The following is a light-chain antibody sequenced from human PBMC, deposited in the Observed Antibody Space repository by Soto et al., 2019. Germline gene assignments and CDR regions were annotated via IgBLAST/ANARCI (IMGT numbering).Light chain of an antibody. CDR1: QSVSRN. CDR3: QPYNNWPLT. J-gene: IGKJ4*01. V-gene: IGKV3-15*01. CDR2: GAS. Sequence: EIVMTQSPDTLSVSPGERATLSCRASQSVSRNLAWYQQKPGQAPRLLIYGASTRATGIPARFSGSGSGTEFTLTINSLQSEDFAIYYCQPYNNWPLTFGGGTKVESK.